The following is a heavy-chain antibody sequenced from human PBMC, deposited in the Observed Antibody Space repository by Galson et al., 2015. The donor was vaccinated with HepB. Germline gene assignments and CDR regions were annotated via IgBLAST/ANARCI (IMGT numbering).Heavy chain of an antibody. CDR1: GGTFSSYA. Sequence: SVKVSCKASGGTFSSYAISWVRQAPGQGLEWMGGIIPIFGTANYAQKFQGRVTITADESTSTAYMELSSLRSEDTAVYYCASIGSSAGLEYYYYYYMDVWGKGTTVTVSS. D-gene: IGHD6-19*01. J-gene: IGHJ6*03. CDR2: IIPIFGTA. CDR3: ASIGSSAGLEYYYYYYMDV. V-gene: IGHV1-69*13.